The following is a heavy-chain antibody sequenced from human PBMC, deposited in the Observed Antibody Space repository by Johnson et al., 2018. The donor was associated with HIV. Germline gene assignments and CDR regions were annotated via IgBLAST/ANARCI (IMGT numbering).Heavy chain of an antibody. D-gene: IGHD3-10*01. J-gene: IGHJ3*02. CDR1: GFTFSSYP. CDR3: AKDSPGEGDAFDI. CDR2: IWYDGSNK. Sequence: QVQLVESGGGVVQPGRSLRLSCAASGFTFSSYPMHWVRQAPGKGLEWVAVIWYDGSNKYYADSVKGRFTISRDNSKNTLYLQMNSLRAEDTAVYYCAKDSPGEGDAFDIWGQGTMVTVSS. V-gene: IGHV3-33*06.